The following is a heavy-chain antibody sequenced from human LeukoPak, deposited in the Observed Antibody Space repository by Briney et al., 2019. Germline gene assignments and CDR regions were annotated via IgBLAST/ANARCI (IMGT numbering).Heavy chain of an antibody. CDR2: INSGDSTV. D-gene: IGHD5-18*01. Sequence: PGGSLRLSCAASGFTFSDYYMSWIRQAPGKGLEWVSYINSGDSTVYYADSVKGRFTISRDNAKNSLYLQMSSLRVEDTAVYYCAREGRNWYSYGTYCHYYYMDVWGKGTTVTVSS. CDR3: AREGRNWYSYGTYCHYYYMDV. CDR1: GFTFSDYY. J-gene: IGHJ6*03. V-gene: IGHV3-11*01.